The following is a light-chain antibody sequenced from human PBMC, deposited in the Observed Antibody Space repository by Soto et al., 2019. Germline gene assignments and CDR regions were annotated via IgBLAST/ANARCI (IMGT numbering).Light chain of an antibody. CDR3: QVSGRSALYT. Sequence: EIVLTQSPGTLSLSPGERATLSCRASQSVSSSSLAWYQQKRGQAPRLLIYGASRRATGIPDRFSGGGSGTDFTITISRREPEDFAVYYCQVSGRSALYTFGQGTRLEIK. J-gene: IGKJ2*01. CDR2: GAS. V-gene: IGKV3-20*01. CDR1: QSVSSSS.